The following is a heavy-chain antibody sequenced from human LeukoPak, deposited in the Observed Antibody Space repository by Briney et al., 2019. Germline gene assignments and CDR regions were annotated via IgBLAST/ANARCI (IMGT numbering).Heavy chain of an antibody. V-gene: IGHV3-21*01. Sequence: GGSLRLFCAASGFLFSSYSMNWVRQAPGKGLEWVSSISGSSSYIYYADSVKGRCTISRNNAKNSLYLQINSLRAEDAAVYYCAREYYYGSGSYSGYWGQGTPVTGAS. CDR2: ISGSSSYI. J-gene: IGHJ4*02. CDR1: GFLFSSYS. D-gene: IGHD3-10*01. CDR3: AREYYYGSGSYSGY.